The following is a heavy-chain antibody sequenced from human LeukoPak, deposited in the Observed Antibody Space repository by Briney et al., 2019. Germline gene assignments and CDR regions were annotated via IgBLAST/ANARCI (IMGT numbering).Heavy chain of an antibody. CDR2: INHSGST. CDR3: ARGRRIVVVPAAIPWERFDP. Sequence: PSETLSLTCAVYGGSFSGYYWSWIRQPPGKGLEWIGEINHSGSTNYNPSLKSRVTISVDTSKNQFSLKLSSVTAADTAVYYCARGRRIVVVPAAIPWERFDPWGQGTLVTVSS. CDR1: GGSFSGYY. V-gene: IGHV4-34*01. D-gene: IGHD2-2*01. J-gene: IGHJ5*02.